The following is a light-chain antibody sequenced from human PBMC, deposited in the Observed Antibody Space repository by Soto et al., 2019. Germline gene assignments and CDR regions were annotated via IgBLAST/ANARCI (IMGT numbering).Light chain of an antibody. CDR2: AAS. V-gene: IGKV1-39*01. Sequence: IQMTQSPSSLSASVGDRFTITCRASQTIVTYLNWYQQKPGNAPKLLXYAASNLQNGVPSRFSGSGSGTDFTLTISSLQPEDFETYFCQQTSSNPRTFGQGTKVDIK. J-gene: IGKJ1*01. CDR3: QQTSSNPRT. CDR1: QTIVTY.